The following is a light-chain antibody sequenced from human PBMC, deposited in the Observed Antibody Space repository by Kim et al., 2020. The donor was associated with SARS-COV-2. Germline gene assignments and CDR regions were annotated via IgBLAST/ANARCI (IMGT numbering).Light chain of an antibody. J-gene: IGLJ3*02. CDR1: NSHIGSNP. CDR3: AVWDDSLNGRV. CDR2: SND. Sequence: GQRVPLSCSGINSHIGSNPISWYQQAPGAAPKLLIYSNDQRPSGVPARFSGSKSGASASLAISGLQSEDEADYYCAVWDDSLNGRVFGGGTQLTVL. V-gene: IGLV1-44*01.